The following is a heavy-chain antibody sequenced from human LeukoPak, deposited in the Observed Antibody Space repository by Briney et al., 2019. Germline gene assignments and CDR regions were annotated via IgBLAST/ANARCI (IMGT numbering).Heavy chain of an antibody. CDR2: IYHSGST. CDR3: ARGEITFGGVIVPPGY. V-gene: IGHV4-39*07. J-gene: IGHJ4*02. Sequence: MPSETLSLTCTVSGGSISSSSYFWGWLRQPPGKGLEWIGSIYHSGSTYYNPSLKSRVTISGDKSKNQFSLKLSSVTAADTAVYYCARGEITFGGVIVPPGYWGQGTLVTVSS. D-gene: IGHD3-16*02. CDR1: GGSISSSSYF.